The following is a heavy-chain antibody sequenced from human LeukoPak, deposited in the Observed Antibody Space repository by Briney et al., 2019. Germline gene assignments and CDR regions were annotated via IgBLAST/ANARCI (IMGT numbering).Heavy chain of an antibody. CDR1: GFTFSSYG. V-gene: IGHV3-30*18. CDR2: ISYDGSNK. CDR3: AKEGSGYYR. Sequence: GGPLRLSCAASGFTFSSYGMHWVRQAPGKGLEWVAIISYDGSNKYYADSVKGRFTISRDNSKNTLYLQMNSLRAEDTAVYYCAKEGSGYYRWSQGTLVTVSS. J-gene: IGHJ5*02. D-gene: IGHD3-22*01.